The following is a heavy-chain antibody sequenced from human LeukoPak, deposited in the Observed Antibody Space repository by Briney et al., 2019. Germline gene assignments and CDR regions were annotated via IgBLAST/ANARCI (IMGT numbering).Heavy chain of an antibody. CDR3: ARLGYDSSGYRTYYFDY. V-gene: IGHV5-51*03. CDR1: GYSFTSYW. CDR2: IYPGDSDT. D-gene: IGHD3-22*01. Sequence: GESLKISCNGSGYSFTSYWIGWVRQMPGKGLEWMGIIYPGDSDTRYSPSFQGQVTISADKSISTAYLQWSSLKASDTAMYYCARLGYDSSGYRTYYFDYWGQGTLVTVSS. J-gene: IGHJ4*02.